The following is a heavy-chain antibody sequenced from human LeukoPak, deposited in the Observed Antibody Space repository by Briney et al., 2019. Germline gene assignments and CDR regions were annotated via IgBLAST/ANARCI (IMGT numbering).Heavy chain of an antibody. D-gene: IGHD1-26*01. CDR3: AKEQGSGSYYFENAFDI. CDR1: GFTFSSYG. V-gene: IGHV3-30*18. Sequence: PGGSLRLSCAASGFTFSSYGMHWVRQAPGKGLEWVAVISYDGSNKYYADSVKGRFTISKDNSKNTLYLQMNSLRAEDTAVYYCAKEQGSGSYYFENAFDIWGQGTMVTVSS. J-gene: IGHJ3*02. CDR2: ISYDGSNK.